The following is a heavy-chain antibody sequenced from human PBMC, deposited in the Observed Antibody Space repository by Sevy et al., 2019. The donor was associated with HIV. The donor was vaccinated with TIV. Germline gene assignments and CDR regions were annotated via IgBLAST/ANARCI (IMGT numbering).Heavy chain of an antibody. D-gene: IGHD1-26*01. V-gene: IGHV5-51*01. CDR1: GYSFTSYW. J-gene: IGHJ4*02. Sequence: GESLKISCKGSGYSFTSYWIGWVRQMPGKGLEWMGIIYPGDSSTRYSPSFQGQVTISADKSISTAYLQWSSLKASDTAMYHCARLWVRGSIREGFDYWCQGTLVTVSS. CDR2: IYPGDSST. CDR3: ARLWVRGSIREGFDY.